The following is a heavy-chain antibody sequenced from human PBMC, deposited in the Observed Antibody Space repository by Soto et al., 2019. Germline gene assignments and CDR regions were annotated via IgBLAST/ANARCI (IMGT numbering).Heavy chain of an antibody. Sequence: QVQLVQSGAEVKKPGSPVRVSCTASGGTFNFYTISWVRQVPGQGPEWMGRIIPILGMSNYAQKFQGRVTIMADKSPSPVYMHLRGLTSEDPAVSYCATNYGSVSTPFDYWGQGTLVTVSS. J-gene: IGHJ4*02. CDR2: IIPILGMS. CDR3: ATNYGSVSTPFDY. CDR1: GGTFNFYT. V-gene: IGHV1-69*02. D-gene: IGHD3-10*01.